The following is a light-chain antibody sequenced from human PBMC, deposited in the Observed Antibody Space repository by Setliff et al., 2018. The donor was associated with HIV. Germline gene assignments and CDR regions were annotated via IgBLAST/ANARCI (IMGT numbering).Light chain of an antibody. CDR1: SGDVERYNL. Sequence: QSALTQPASVSGSPGQSITISCTGTSGDVERYNLVSWYQQQPGKPPKLMIYQASKRPSGVSNRFSGSKSGNTASLIISGLQAEDEADYYCCAHGGDYWVFGGGTKVTVL. CDR3: CAHGGDYWV. CDR2: QAS. J-gene: IGLJ3*02. V-gene: IGLV2-23*01.